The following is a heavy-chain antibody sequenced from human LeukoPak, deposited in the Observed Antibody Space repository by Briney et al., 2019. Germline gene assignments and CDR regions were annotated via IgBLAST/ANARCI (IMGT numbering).Heavy chain of an antibody. V-gene: IGHV4-59*12. CDR1: GGSISSYY. CDR2: SYYSGST. Sequence: SETLSLTCTVYGGSISSYYWNWIRQPPGKGLEWIGFSYYSGSTNYNPSLKSRVTISVDTSKNQFSLKLSSVTAADTAVYYCARGGGGRLRYFDWSRHLDYWGQGTLVTVSS. J-gene: IGHJ4*02. CDR3: ARGGGGRLRYFDWSRHLDY. D-gene: IGHD3-9*01.